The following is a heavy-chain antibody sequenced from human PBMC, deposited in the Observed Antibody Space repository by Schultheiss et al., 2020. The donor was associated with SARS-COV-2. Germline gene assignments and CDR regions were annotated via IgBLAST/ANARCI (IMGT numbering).Heavy chain of an antibody. D-gene: IGHD4-17*01. Sequence: GSLRLSCAVYGGSFSGYYWSWIRQPPGKGLEWSGEIKHSGSTNYNPSLKSRVTISVDTSKYQFSLQLNSVTPEDTAVYYCARASTTVTTNDYWGQGALVTVSS. V-gene: IGHV4-34*01. CDR1: GGSFSGYY. CDR2: IKHSGST. J-gene: IGHJ4*02. CDR3: ARASTTVTTNDY.